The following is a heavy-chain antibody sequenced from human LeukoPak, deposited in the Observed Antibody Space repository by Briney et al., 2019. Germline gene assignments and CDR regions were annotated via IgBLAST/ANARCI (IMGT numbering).Heavy chain of an antibody. CDR1: GGSISSGSYY. Sequence: PSETLSLTCTVSGGSISSGSYYWSWIRQPAGKGLEWIGRIYTSWSTNYNPSLKSRVTISVDTSKNQFSLKLSSVTAADTAVYYCATSPIIYGDTAMDFDYWGQGTLVTVSS. CDR2: IYTSWST. V-gene: IGHV4-61*02. CDR3: ATSPIIYGDTAMDFDY. J-gene: IGHJ4*02. D-gene: IGHD5-18*01.